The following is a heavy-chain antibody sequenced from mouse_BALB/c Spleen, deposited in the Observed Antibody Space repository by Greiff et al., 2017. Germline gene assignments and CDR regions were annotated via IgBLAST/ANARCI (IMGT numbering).Heavy chain of an antibody. V-gene: IGHV1-80*01. CDR2: IYPGDGDT. D-gene: IGHD1-2*01. CDR3: ARMGSYGTWFAY. J-gene: IGHJ3*01. CDR1: GYAFSSYW. Sequence: VQLQQSGAELVRPGSSVKISCKASGYAFSSYWMNWVKQRPGQGLEWIGQIYPGDGDTNYNGKFKGKATLTADKSSSTAYMQLSSLTSEESAVYICARMGSYGTWFAYWGQGTLVTVSA.